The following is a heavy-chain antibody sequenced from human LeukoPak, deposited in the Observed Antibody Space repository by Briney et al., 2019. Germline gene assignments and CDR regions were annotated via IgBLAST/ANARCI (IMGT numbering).Heavy chain of an antibody. J-gene: IGHJ6*04. CDR2: IYYSGST. V-gene: IGHV4-61*01. CDR3: ARYARGVVVPAASIYYGMDV. Sequence: SETLSLTCTVSGDSVSGGSYYWSWIRQPPGKGLEWIGHIYYSGSTNYNPSLKSRVTISVDTSKNQFSLKLSSVTAADTAVYYCARYARGVVVPAASIYYGMDVWGKGTRVTVSS. D-gene: IGHD2-2*01. CDR1: GDSVSGGSYY.